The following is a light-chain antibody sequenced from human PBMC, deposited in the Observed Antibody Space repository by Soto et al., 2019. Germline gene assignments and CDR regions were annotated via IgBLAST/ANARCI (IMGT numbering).Light chain of an antibody. J-gene: IGLJ3*02. CDR1: SSDVGGYNY. CDR2: GVS. Sequence: QSALTQPCSVSGSPGQSVTISCTGTSSDVGGYNYVSWYQHHPGKAPKLMIYGVSKRPSGVPDRFSGSKSGNTASLTISGLQAEDEADYYCCSYAGSYTGVFGGGTKLTVL. CDR3: CSYAGSYTGV. V-gene: IGLV2-11*01.